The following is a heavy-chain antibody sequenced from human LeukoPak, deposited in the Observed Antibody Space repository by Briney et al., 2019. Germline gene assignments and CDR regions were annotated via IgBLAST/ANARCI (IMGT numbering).Heavy chain of an antibody. CDR3: SGSFYGYYYMDV. J-gene: IGHJ6*03. CDR1: GFPFSTYE. CDR2: ISSSDSTI. V-gene: IGHV3-48*03. D-gene: IGHD3-10*01. Sequence: GGSLRLSCAASGFPFSTYEMNWVRQAPGKGLEWVSYISSSDSTIFYAESVKGRFTISRDNAKNSLYLQMSSLRAEDTAVYYCSGSFYGYYYMDVRGRGTTVTVSS.